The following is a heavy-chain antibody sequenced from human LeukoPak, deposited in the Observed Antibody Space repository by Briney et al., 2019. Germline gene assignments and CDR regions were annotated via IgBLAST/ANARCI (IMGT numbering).Heavy chain of an antibody. Sequence: SQTLSLTCTVSGGSITSGRYYWSWIRQPVGKGLDWIGRIYSSGSTNYNPSLKSRVTISVDTSKNQFSLKLSSVTAADTAVYYCARDSLYSSSWYGYGRRNWFDPWGQGTLVTVSS. CDR3: ARDSLYSSSWYGYGRRNWFDP. D-gene: IGHD6-13*01. CDR2: IYSSGST. CDR1: GGSITSGRYY. V-gene: IGHV4-61*02. J-gene: IGHJ5*02.